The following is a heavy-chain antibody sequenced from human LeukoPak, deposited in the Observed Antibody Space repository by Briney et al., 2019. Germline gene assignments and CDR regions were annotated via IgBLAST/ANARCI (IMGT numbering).Heavy chain of an antibody. J-gene: IGHJ5*02. CDR1: GASVSSGDYY. CDR2: IYYSGST. CDR3: ARGHYYDNNEA. Sequence: SETLSLTCTVSGASVSSGDYYWSWIRQLPGKGLEWIGYIYYSGSTYYNPSLKSRLTISVDTSKNQFSLKLSSVTTADTAVYYCARGHYYDNNEAWGQGTLVTVSS. V-gene: IGHV4-31*03. D-gene: IGHD3-22*01.